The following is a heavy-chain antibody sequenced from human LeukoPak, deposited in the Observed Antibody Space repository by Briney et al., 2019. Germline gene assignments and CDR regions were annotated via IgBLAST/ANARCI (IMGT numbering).Heavy chain of an antibody. D-gene: IGHD3-3*01. CDR1: GFTFSSYS. V-gene: IGHV3-48*02. CDR2: ISSSSSTI. CDR3: ARGLVDDFWSENWFDP. J-gene: IGHJ5*02. Sequence: GGSLRLSCAASGFTFSSYSMNWVRQAPGKGLEWVSYISSSSSTIYYADSVKGRFTIPRDNAKNSLYLQMNSLRDEDTAVYYCARGLVDDFWSENWFDPWGQGTLVTVSS.